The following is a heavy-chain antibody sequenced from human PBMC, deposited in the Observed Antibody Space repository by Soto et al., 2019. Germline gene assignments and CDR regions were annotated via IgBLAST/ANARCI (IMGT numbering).Heavy chain of an antibody. Sequence: ASVKVSCKVSGYTLTELSMHWVRQAPGKGLEWMGGFDPEDGETIYAQKFQGRVTMTEDTSTDTAYMELSSLRSEDTAVYSCATVWFVGQLSHAFDIWGQGTMVTVSS. D-gene: IGHD3-16*02. V-gene: IGHV1-24*01. CDR1: GYTLTELS. J-gene: IGHJ3*02. CDR2: FDPEDGET. CDR3: ATVWFVGQLSHAFDI.